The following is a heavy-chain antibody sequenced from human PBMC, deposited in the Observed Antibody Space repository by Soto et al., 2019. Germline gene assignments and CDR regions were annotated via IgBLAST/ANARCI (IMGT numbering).Heavy chain of an antibody. D-gene: IGHD6-19*01. CDR1: GGSFSGYY. Sequence: SETLSLTCAVYGGSFSGYYWSWIRQPPGKGLEWIGEINHSGSTNYNPSLKSRVTISVDTSKNQFSLKLSSVTAADTAVYYCARGRLDYWGQGTLVTVSS. J-gene: IGHJ4*02. CDR3: ARGRLDY. CDR2: INHSGST. V-gene: IGHV4-34*01.